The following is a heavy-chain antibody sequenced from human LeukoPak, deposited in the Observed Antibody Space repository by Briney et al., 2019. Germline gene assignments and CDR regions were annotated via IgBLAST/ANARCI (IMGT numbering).Heavy chain of an antibody. CDR1: GGTFISYA. CDR3: ARGLHYDFWSGYWFDY. V-gene: IGHV1-69*13. J-gene: IGHJ4*02. Sequence: GASXKVSCKASGGTFISYAISWVRQAPGQGLEWMGGIITIFRTANYAQKFQGRVTITADESTSTAYTELSSLRSEDTAVYYCARGLHYDFWSGYWFDYWGQGTLVTVSS. D-gene: IGHD3-3*01. CDR2: IITIFRTA.